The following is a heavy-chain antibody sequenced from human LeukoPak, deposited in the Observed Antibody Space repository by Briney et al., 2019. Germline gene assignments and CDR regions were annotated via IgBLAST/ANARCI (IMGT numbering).Heavy chain of an antibody. J-gene: IGHJ6*02. CDR2: IYYSGST. CDR1: GGSISSSSYY. D-gene: IGHD2-2*01. V-gene: IGHV4-39*01. CDR3: ARIPATYYYYGMDV. Sequence: PSETLSLTCTVSGGSISSSSYYWGWIRQPPGKGLEWIGSIYYSGSTYYNPSLKSRVTISVDTSKNQFSLKLSSVTAADTAVYYCARIPATYYYYGMDVWGQGTTVTVSS.